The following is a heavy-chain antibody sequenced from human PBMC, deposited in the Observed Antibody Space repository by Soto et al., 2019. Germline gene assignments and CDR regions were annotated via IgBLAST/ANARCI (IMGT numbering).Heavy chain of an antibody. CDR3: ARDFLTYYYDSSGYYSAY. CDR2: ISYDGSNK. Sequence: GGSLRLSCAASGFTFSSYAMHWVRQAPGKGLEWVAVISYDGSNKYYADSVKGRFTISRDNSKNTLYLQMNSLRAEDTAVYYCARDFLTYYYDSSGYYSAYWGQGTLVTVSS. D-gene: IGHD3-22*01. CDR1: GFTFSSYA. V-gene: IGHV3-30-3*01. J-gene: IGHJ4*02.